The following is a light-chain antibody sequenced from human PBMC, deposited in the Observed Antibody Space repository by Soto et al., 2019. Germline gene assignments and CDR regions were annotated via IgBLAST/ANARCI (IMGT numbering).Light chain of an antibody. CDR3: QQHDDWPPIT. CDR2: GAS. V-gene: IGKV3D-15*01. J-gene: IGKJ5*01. Sequence: RVMTQSPATLSVSPGERATLSCRASQSVSTKLAWYQQKPGQAPRLLIYGASTRATGIPARFSGSGSGTEFTLTVSSLQSEDFAVYYCQQHDDWPPITFGQGTRLEIK. CDR1: QSVSTK.